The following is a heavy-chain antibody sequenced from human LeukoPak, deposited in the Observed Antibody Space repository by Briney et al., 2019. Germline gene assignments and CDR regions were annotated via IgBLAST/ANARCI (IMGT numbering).Heavy chain of an antibody. J-gene: IGHJ4*02. CDR3: ARLQWELHLFDY. Sequence: SETLSLTCAVYGGSFSGYYWSWIRQPPGKGLEWIGEINHSGSTNYNPSLKSRVTISVDTSKNQFSLKLSSVTAADTAVYYCARLQWELHLFDYWGQGTLVTVSS. D-gene: IGHD1-26*01. V-gene: IGHV4-34*01. CDR1: GGSFSGYY. CDR2: INHSGST.